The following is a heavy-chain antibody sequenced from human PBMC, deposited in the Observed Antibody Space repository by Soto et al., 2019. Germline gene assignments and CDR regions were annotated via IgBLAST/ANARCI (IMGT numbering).Heavy chain of an antibody. CDR1: GGSITSSSHF. CDR3: AGQTFTIAAASYGRSNWFDP. D-gene: IGHD6-25*01. Sequence: SETLSLTCTVSGGSITSSSHFWGWFLQPPGKGLEWIGTIYFTGNTYYTPSLKSRLTMSIDTSKSEFSLRLNSVTAADTAVYYCAGQTFTIAAASYGRSNWFDPWGPGTLVTVS. J-gene: IGHJ5*02. V-gene: IGHV4-39*01. CDR2: IYFTGNT.